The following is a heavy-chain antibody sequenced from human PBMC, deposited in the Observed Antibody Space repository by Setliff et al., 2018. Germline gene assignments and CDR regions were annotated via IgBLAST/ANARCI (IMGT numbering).Heavy chain of an antibody. CDR2: LSPYNGNT. CDR1: GFTFTDSI. D-gene: IGHD2-8*01. J-gene: IGHJ4*02. Sequence: ASVKVSCKASGFTFTDSIVNWVCQAPGQGLEWVGWLSPYNGNTYSAQKFQGRVTLTTDTSTTTAYMELRGLTSGDTAIYYCARLVRYCSTTTCQRASGDEYLGQGTLVTVSS. V-gene: IGHV1-18*01. CDR3: ARLVRYCSTTTCQRASGDEY.